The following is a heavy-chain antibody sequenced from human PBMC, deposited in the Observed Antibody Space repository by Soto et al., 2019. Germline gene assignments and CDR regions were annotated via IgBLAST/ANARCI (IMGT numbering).Heavy chain of an antibody. Sequence: QVQLVQSGAEVTKPGASVKVSCKASGYTFTSYGISWVRQAPGQGLEWMGWISAYNGNTNYAQKLQGRVTMTTDTSTSTAYMELRSLRSDDTAVYYCASADSIAVARGGVDPWGQGTLVTVSS. CDR2: ISAYNGNT. V-gene: IGHV1-18*01. J-gene: IGHJ5*02. CDR1: GYTFTSYG. CDR3: ASADSIAVARGGVDP. D-gene: IGHD6-19*01.